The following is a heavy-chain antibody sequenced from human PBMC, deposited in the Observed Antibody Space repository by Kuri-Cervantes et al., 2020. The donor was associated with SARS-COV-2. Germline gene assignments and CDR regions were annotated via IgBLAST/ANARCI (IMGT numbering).Heavy chain of an antibody. Sequence: GGSLRLSCAASGFTFSSYGMHWVRQAPGKGLEWVAVISYDGSKKDYTASGKGRFTISRDHSQNTLYLQMKSLRTEDTALYYCARDRVGVHDSWGQGTLVTVSS. CDR3: ARDRVGVHDS. J-gene: IGHJ4*02. CDR2: ISYDGSKK. V-gene: IGHV3-30*03. CDR1: GFTFSSYG. D-gene: IGHD2-21*01.